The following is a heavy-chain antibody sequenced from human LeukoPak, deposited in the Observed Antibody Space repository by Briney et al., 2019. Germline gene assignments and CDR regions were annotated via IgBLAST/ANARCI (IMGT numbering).Heavy chain of an antibody. CDR2: INPNSGGT. Sequence: EASVKVSCKASGYTFTGYYMHWVRQAPGQGLEWMGWINPNSGGTNYAQKFQGRVTMTRDTSISTAYMEPSRLRSDDTAVYYCARVLGNRGSYYYMDVWGKGTTVTVSS. D-gene: IGHD3-10*01. J-gene: IGHJ6*03. CDR3: ARVLGNRGSYYYMDV. CDR1: GYTFTGYY. V-gene: IGHV1-2*02.